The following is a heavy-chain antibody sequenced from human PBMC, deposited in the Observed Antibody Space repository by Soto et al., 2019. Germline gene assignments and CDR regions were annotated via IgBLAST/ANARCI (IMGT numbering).Heavy chain of an antibody. V-gene: IGHV5-51*01. CDR1: CYSFSTYW. CDR2: IFPGDSET. D-gene: IGHD2-15*01. Sequence: GESLKISFKGSCYSFSTYWIGWVRQIPGKGLEWMGLIFPGDSETTYSPSFQGHVSISADTSISTAYLQWDSLKTSDSAIYYCARQGPGSYWGQGTQVTVSS. CDR3: ARQGPGSY. J-gene: IGHJ4*02.